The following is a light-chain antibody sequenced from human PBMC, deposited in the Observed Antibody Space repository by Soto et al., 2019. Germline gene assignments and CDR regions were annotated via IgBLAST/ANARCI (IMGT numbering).Light chain of an antibody. CDR3: QHYNNWPWT. CDR2: DTS. V-gene: IGKV3D-15*01. J-gene: IGKJ1*01. CDR1: HSVGST. Sequence: ETVMTQSPSTLSVSPGSSSNLSCRASHSVGSTLAWYQQKPGEAPRLLIYDTSSRATDTPARLSGSGYGTEFTITISSLKYDDFAVYLCQHYNNWPWTVGQGTKVDIK.